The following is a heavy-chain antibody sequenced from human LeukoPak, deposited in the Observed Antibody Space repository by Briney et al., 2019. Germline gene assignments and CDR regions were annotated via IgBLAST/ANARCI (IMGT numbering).Heavy chain of an antibody. J-gene: IGHJ4*02. Sequence: PSETLSLTCTVSGGSISSSTYYWGWIRQPPGRGLEWLGSIYYSGTAYYNSSHKSRVTISVDTSKNQFCLKLSSVTAADTAVYYCARFRSVVAATTTLYYFDYWGQGTLVTVSS. CDR2: IYYSGTA. CDR3: ARFRSVVAATTTLYYFDY. V-gene: IGHV4-39*01. D-gene: IGHD2-15*01. CDR1: GGSISSSTYY.